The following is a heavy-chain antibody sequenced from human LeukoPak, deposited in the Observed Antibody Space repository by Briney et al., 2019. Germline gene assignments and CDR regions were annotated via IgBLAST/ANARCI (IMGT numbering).Heavy chain of an antibody. V-gene: IGHV1-18*01. CDR2: ISAYNGNT. Sequence: ASVKVSCKAFGYTFTSYGISWVRQAPGQGLEWMGWISAYNGNTNYAQKLQGRVTMTTDTSTSTAYMELGSLRSDDTAVYYCARDARTTGNPDYWGQGTLVTVSS. D-gene: IGHD1-1*01. J-gene: IGHJ4*02. CDR3: ARDARTTGNPDY. CDR1: GYTFTSYG.